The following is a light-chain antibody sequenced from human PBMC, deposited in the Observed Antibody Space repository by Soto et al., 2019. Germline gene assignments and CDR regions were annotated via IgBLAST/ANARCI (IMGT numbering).Light chain of an antibody. J-gene: IGLJ1*01. CDR2: EVT. V-gene: IGLV2-14*01. CDR1: SSSIGGYNV. CDR3: STFGGTGV. Sequence: HSALTQPASVSGSPGQSITISCSGTSSSIGGYNVVSWYQQHPGNAPKVMIYEVTNRPSGVSNRFSGSKSGNTASLTITGLQDDDEADYYSSTFGGTGVLGTGTKVTVL.